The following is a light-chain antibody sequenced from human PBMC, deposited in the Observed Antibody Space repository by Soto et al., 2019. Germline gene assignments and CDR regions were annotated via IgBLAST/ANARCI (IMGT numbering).Light chain of an antibody. J-gene: IGKJ1*01. CDR1: QSISSW. CDR2: KAS. CDR3: QQYNDKWT. Sequence: DIQMTQSPSTLSASVGDRVTITCRASQSISSWLAWYQQKPGQAPKLLIYKASTLQSGVPSRFRGSGSGTEFTIAIRSLKPDDYANYYCQQYNDKWTFGQGTKV. V-gene: IGKV1-5*03.